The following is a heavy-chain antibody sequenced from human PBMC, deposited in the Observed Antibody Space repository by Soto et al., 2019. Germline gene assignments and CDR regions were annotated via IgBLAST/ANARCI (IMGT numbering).Heavy chain of an antibody. V-gene: IGHV3-48*03. Sequence: EVQLVESGGGLVQPGGSLRLSCAASGFTFSSSVMSWVRQAPGKGLEWVSDIGSRSSAIFYADSVKGRFSISRDNAKNSLYLQMNSLRAEDTAVYYCARFFGEYSCGQRYLGDWGQGTLVSVSS. CDR3: ARFFGEYSCGQRYLGD. D-gene: IGHD3-16*01. CDR1: GFTFSSSV. J-gene: IGHJ4*02. CDR2: IGSRSSAI.